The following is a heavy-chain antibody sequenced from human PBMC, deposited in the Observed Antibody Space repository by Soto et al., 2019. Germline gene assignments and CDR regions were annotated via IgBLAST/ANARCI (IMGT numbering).Heavy chain of an antibody. CDR1: GYSFSTYW. D-gene: IGHD5-12*01. Sequence: PGESLKISCKASGYSFSTYWIAWVRQRPGKVLDWMGIIYPGDYDTRYSPSFQGQVTISVDNSIDTAYLEGTTLRASDSAMYYCARHSLATQPGDYWGQGTRVTVSS. CDR3: ARHSLATQPGDY. CDR2: IYPGDYDT. V-gene: IGHV5-51*01. J-gene: IGHJ4*02.